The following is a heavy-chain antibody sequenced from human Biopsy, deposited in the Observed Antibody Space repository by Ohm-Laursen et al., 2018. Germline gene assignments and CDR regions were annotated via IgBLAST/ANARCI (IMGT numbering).Heavy chain of an antibody. CDR3: ARGPYGDNAGAFDV. CDR1: GGSFSGYD. Sequence: GILSLTCAVDGGSFSGYDWTWVRQPPGKGLEGVGEFSHTGTTIYNPSLKSRLTISVDKSKNHFSLRLTSVTAADTATYFCARGPYGDNAGAFDVWGQGTVVTVSS. CDR2: FSHTGTT. V-gene: IGHV4-34*01. D-gene: IGHD4/OR15-4a*01. J-gene: IGHJ3*01.